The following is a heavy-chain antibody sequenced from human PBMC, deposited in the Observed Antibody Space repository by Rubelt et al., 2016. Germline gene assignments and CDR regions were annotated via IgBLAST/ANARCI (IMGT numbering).Heavy chain of an antibody. D-gene: IGHD3-9*01. CDR2: TDLNGGT. CDR3: ARGFRTDWPVGPD. J-gene: IGHJ4*02. V-gene: IGHV4-34*01. Sequence: QVQLHQWGAGLLKPSETLSLTCTVSRGSFTGHYWIWVRQPPGKGLEWIGETDLNGGTNYAPSLKSRVTISLETSDKQFSLKLNSVTAADTAVYYCARGFRTDWPVGPDWGQGTLVTVSS. CDR1: RGSFTGHY.